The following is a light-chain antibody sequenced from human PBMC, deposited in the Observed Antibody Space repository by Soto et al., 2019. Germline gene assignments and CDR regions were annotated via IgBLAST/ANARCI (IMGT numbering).Light chain of an antibody. CDR2: DVS. V-gene: IGLV2-14*02. J-gene: IGLJ1*01. Sequence: QSALTQPASVSGSPGQSIAISCTGTSSDVGSHDLVSWYQQQSGKVPKLIIYDVSSRPSGVSNRFSGSMSGNTASLTISGLQAEDEADYYCSSFTSTTTYVFGTGTKLTVL. CDR3: SSFTSTTTYV. CDR1: SSDVGSHDL.